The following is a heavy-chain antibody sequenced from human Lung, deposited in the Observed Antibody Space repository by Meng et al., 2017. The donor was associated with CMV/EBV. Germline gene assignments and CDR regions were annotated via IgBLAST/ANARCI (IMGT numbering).Heavy chain of an antibody. V-gene: IGHV3-48*03. J-gene: IGHJ1*01. Sequence: GESXKISCAASGFTFSRYEMSWVRQTPEKALEWIAYIKNTGDTIYYADSVKGRFIISRDNAKNSLYLQMNSLKAEDTAVYYCARGSGSNWAECFQFWGQGTXVNVSS. D-gene: IGHD1-26*01. CDR2: IKNTGDTI. CDR3: ARGSGSNWAECFQF. CDR1: GFTFSRYE.